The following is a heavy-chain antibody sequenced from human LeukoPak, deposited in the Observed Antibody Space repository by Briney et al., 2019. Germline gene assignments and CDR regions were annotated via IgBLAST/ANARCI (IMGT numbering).Heavy chain of an antibody. Sequence: PGGSLRLPCAASGFTFSSYEMNWVRQAPGKGLEWVSYISSSGSTIYYADSVKGRFTISRDNAKNSLYLQMNSLRAEDTAVYYCARDPHGYSSSSNWFDPRGQGTLVTVSS. D-gene: IGHD6-13*01. CDR2: ISSSGSTI. J-gene: IGHJ5*02. CDR3: ARDPHGYSSSSNWFDP. CDR1: GFTFSSYE. V-gene: IGHV3-48*03.